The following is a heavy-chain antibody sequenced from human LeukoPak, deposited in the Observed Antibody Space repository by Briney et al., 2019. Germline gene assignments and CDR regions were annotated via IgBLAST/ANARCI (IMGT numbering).Heavy chain of an antibody. J-gene: IGHJ4*02. CDR2: INPNSGGT. CDR3: ARVVYFDY. Sequence: GASVKVSCKASGYTFTSYGISWVRQAPGQGLEWMGWINPNSGGTNYAQKFQGRVTMTRDTSISTAYMELSRLRSDDTAVYYCARVVYFDYWGQGTLVTVSS. V-gene: IGHV1-2*02. CDR1: GYTFTSYG. D-gene: IGHD2-15*01.